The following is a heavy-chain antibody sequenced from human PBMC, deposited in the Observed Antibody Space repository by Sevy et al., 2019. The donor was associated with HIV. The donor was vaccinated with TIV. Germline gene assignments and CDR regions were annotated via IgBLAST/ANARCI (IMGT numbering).Heavy chain of an antibody. Sequence: GGSLRLSCAASGFTFSSYSMNWVRQAPGKGLEWVSFISSSSSYIYYADSVKGRFTISRDNAKNSLYLQMKSLRAEDTAMYFCGRDPSRLEMSYFDYWGQGTLVTVSS. CDR3: GRDPSRLEMSYFDY. CDR1: GFTFSSYS. J-gene: IGHJ4*02. V-gene: IGHV3-21*06. CDR2: ISSSSSYI.